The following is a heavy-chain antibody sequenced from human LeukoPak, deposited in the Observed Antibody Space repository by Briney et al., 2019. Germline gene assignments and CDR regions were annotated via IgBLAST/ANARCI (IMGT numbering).Heavy chain of an antibody. CDR2: ISYDGSNK. CDR3: ARDFGLYVAAAAFDY. V-gene: IGHV3-30*03. Sequence: GGSLRLSCAASGFTFSSYGMHWVRQAPGKGLEWVAVISYDGSNKYYADSVKGRFTISRDNSKNTLYLQMNSLRAEDTAVYYCARDFGLYVAAAAFDYWGQGTLVTVSS. CDR1: GFTFSSYG. J-gene: IGHJ4*02. D-gene: IGHD6-13*01.